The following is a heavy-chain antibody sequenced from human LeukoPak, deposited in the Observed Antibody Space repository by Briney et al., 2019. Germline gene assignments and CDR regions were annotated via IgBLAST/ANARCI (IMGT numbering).Heavy chain of an antibody. CDR3: AKSARRSPDKNWFDP. CDR2: ISWNSDTI. Sequence: GRSLRLSCAVSGFTFDDYAMHWVRLVPGKGLEWVSGISWNSDTIGYGDSVKGRFTISRDSAKNSLYLQMNSLRAEDTAVYYCAKSARRSPDKNWFDPWGQGTLVTVSS. V-gene: IGHV3-9*01. J-gene: IGHJ5*02. CDR1: GFTFDDYA. D-gene: IGHD1-1*01.